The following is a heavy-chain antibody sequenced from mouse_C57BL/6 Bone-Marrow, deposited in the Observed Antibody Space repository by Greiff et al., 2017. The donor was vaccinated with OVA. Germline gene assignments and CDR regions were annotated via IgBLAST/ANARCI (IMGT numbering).Heavy chain of an antibody. CDR2: IWSDGST. V-gene: IGHV2-6*03. J-gene: IGHJ4*01. CDR1: GFSLTSYG. Sequence: VQGVESGPGLVAPSQSLSITCTVSGFSLTSYGVHWVRQPPGKGLEWLVVIWSDGSTTYNSALKSRLSISKDNSKSQVFLKMNSLQTDDTAMYYCARAPFYYYGSSLYAMDYWGQGTSVTVSS. CDR3: ARAPFYYYGSSLYAMDY. D-gene: IGHD1-1*01.